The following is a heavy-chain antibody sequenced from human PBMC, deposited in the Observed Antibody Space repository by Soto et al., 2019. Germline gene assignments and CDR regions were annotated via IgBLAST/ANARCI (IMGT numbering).Heavy chain of an antibody. CDR1: GGSISSSNW. CDR3: ARDRRSSSWYTYYVDY. D-gene: IGHD6-13*01. V-gene: IGHV4-4*02. J-gene: IGHJ4*02. Sequence: SETLSLTCAVSGGSISSSNWWSWVRQPPGKGLEWIGEIYHSGSTNYNPSLKSRVTISVDKSKNQFSLKLSSVTAADTAVYYCARDRRSSSWYTYYVDYWGQGTLVTVSS. CDR2: IYHSGST.